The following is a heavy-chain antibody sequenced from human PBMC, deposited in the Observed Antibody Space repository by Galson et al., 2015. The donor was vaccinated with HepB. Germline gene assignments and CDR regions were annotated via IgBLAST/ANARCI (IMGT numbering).Heavy chain of an antibody. D-gene: IGHD2-2*01. Sequence: SLRLSCAASGFTFSSYAMSWVRQAPGKGLEWVSAISGSGGSTYYAESVKGRFTITRNNSKNTLYLQMNILGAEDTAVYYCAKSDYCRITSCFWQYYYYYYMDVWGKGTTVTVSS. CDR2: ISGSGGST. CDR3: AKSDYCRITSCFWQYYYYYYMDV. V-gene: IGHV3-23*01. J-gene: IGHJ6*03. CDR1: GFTFSSYA.